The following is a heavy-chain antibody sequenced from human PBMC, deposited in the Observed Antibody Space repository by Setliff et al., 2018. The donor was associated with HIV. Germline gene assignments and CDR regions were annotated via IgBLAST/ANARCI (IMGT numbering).Heavy chain of an antibody. CDR3: AKTIRGYISGDYMDV. CDR2: VFSTGGT. D-gene: IGHD5-18*01. Sequence: PSETLSLTCTISGGSITSHYWSWIRQPPGKGLAWIGYVFSTGGTNYRPSLRGRVTISVVTSKNHFSLKLSSVTAADTAVYYCAKTIRGYISGDYMDVWGKGTTVTVSS. V-gene: IGHV4-59*11. J-gene: IGHJ6*03. CDR1: GGSITSHY.